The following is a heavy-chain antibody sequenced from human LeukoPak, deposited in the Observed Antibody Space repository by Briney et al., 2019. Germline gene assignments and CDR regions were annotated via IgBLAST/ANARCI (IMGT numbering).Heavy chain of an antibody. J-gene: IGHJ4*02. CDR1: GGSFSGYY. D-gene: IGHD3-3*01. V-gene: IGHV4-34*01. CDR3: ARGASYYDFWSGYYTPPHFDY. CDR2: INHSGST. Sequence: SETLSLTCAVYGGSFSGYYWSWIRQPPGKGLEWIGEINHSGSTNYNPSLKSRVTISVDTSKNLFSLKLSSVTAADTAVYYCARGASYYDFWSGYYTPPHFDYWGQGTLVTVSS.